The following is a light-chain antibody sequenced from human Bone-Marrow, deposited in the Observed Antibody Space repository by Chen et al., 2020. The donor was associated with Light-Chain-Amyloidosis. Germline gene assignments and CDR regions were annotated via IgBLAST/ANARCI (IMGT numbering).Light chain of an antibody. V-gene: IGKV1-33*01. CDR1: QHIFRS. J-gene: IGKJ3*01. Sequence: DIQMTQSPSSLSASVGDRVTLSCQARQHIFRSLNWYQQKPGKAPRLLIYDASNLERGVPSRFSGGVSGTHFTLTINILQPDDFATYFCQHYDAVPLFTFGPGTTVD. CDR2: DAS. CDR3: QHYDAVPLFT.